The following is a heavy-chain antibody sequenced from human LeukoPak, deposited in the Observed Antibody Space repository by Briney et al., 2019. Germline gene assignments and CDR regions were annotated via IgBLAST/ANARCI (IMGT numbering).Heavy chain of an antibody. Sequence: SETLSLTCAVYGGSLSGYYWSWIRQPPGKGLEWIGEINHSGSTNYNPSLRSRVTISVDTSKNQFSLKLSSVTAADTAVYYCARGSAPDYWGQGTTVTVSS. CDR2: INHSGST. V-gene: IGHV4-34*01. CDR3: ARGSAPDY. CDR1: GGSLSGYY. J-gene: IGHJ4*03.